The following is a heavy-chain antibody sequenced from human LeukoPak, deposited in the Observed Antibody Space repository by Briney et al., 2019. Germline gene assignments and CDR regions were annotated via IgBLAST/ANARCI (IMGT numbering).Heavy chain of an antibody. V-gene: IGHV4-38-2*02. CDR2: IYHSGST. CDR1: GYSISSGYY. CDR3: ARDRGDDILTGLDY. D-gene: IGHD3-9*01. J-gene: IGHJ4*02. Sequence: SETLSLTCTVSGYSISSGYYWGWIRPPPGKGLEWIGSIYHSGSTYYNPSLKSRVTISVDTSKNQFSLKLSSVTAADTAVYYCARDRGDDILTGLDYWGQGTLVTVSS.